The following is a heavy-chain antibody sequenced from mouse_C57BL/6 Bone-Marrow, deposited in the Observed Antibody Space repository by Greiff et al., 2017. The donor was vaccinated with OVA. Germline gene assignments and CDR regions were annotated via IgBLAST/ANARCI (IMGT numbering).Heavy chain of an antibody. J-gene: IGHJ4*01. CDR3: ARSGYDYDEGGGMDY. V-gene: IGHV1-26*01. CDR1: GYTFTDYY. Sequence: EVQLQQSGPELVKPGASVKISCKASGYTFTDYYMNWVKQSHGKSLEWIGDINPNNGGTSYNQKFKGKATLTVDKSSSTAYMELRSLTSEDSAVYYCARSGYDYDEGGGMDYWGQGTSVTVSS. CDR2: INPNNGGT. D-gene: IGHD2-4*01.